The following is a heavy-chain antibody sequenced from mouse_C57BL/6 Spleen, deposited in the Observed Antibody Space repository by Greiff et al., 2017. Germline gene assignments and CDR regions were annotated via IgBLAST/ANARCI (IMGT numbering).Heavy chain of an antibody. CDR1: GYTFTSYW. J-gene: IGHJ3*01. CDR3: ARVNSSGYPSAY. Sequence: QVQLQQSGAELVKPGASVKLSCKASGYTFTSYWMHWVKQRPGQGLEWIGMIHPNSGSTNYNEKFKSKATLTVDKSSSTASMQLSSLTSEDDADYNYARVNSSGYPSAYWGQGTLVNVSA. D-gene: IGHD3-2*02. V-gene: IGHV1-64*01. CDR2: IHPNSGST.